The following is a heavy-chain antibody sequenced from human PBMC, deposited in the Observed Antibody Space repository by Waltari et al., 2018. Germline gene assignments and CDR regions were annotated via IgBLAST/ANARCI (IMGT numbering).Heavy chain of an antibody. CDR1: GGTFTGYY. CDR2: FDPEDGET. J-gene: IGHJ4*02. V-gene: IGHV1-24*01. Sequence: QVQLVQSGAEVKKPGSSVKVSCKASGGTFTGYYMHWVRQAPGKGLEWMGGFDPEDGETIYAQKFQGRVTMTEDTSTDTAYMELSSLRSEDTAVYYCATDLGPTYYGSGSYCFDYWGQGTLVTVSS. CDR3: ATDLGPTYYGSGSYCFDY. D-gene: IGHD3-10*01.